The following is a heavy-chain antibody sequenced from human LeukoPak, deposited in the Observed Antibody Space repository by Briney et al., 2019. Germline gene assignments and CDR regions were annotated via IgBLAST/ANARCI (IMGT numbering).Heavy chain of an antibody. V-gene: IGHV1-69*04. D-gene: IGHD3-22*01. Sequence: GASVKVSCKASGGTFSSYAISWVRQAPGQGLEWMGRIIPILGIANYAQKFQGRVTITADKSTSTAYMELSSLRSEDTAVYYCAREGCYDSSGYYYYGMDVWGQGTTVTVSS. J-gene: IGHJ6*02. CDR2: IIPILGIA. CDR3: AREGCYDSSGYYYYGMDV. CDR1: GGTFSSYA.